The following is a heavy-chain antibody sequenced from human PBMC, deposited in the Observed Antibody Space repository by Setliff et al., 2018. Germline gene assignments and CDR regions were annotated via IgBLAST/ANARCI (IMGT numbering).Heavy chain of an antibody. Sequence: SETLSLTCAVDRGSFSNFYLTWIRQPPGKGLEWIGSMFYSGSTNYNPSIKSRVTISVDTSKNQFSLKLSSVTAADTAVYYCARQAKSTAAPPADYYGMDVWGQGTTVTVSS. D-gene: IGHD6-6*01. J-gene: IGHJ6*02. CDR3: ARQAKSTAAPPADYYGMDV. CDR1: RGSFSNFY. V-gene: IGHV4-59*08. CDR2: MFYSGST.